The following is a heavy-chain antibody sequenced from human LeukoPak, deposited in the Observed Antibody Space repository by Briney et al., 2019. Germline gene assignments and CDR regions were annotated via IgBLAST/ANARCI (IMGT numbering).Heavy chain of an antibody. D-gene: IGHD3-3*01. Sequence: PSETLSLTCIVSGGSISGYYWSWIRQPPGKGLELIGHIYYTGNTVYNPSLKSRATILLDTSENQFSLKLRSVTTADTAVYYCARLTIFGVVGPDYWGQGTLVTVSS. V-gene: IGHV4-59*01. CDR2: IYYTGNT. CDR1: GGSISGYY. J-gene: IGHJ4*02. CDR3: ARLTIFGVVGPDY.